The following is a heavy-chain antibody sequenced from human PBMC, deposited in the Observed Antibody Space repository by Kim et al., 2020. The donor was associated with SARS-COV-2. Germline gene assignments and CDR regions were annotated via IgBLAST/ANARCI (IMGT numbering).Heavy chain of an antibody. CDR1: GFTFSSYS. CDR2: ISSSSSYI. Sequence: GGSLRLSCAASGFTFSSYSMNWVRQAPGKGLEWVSSISSSSSYIYYADSVKGRFTISRDNAKNSLYLQMNSLRAEDTAVYYCARDFHYYYDSSGYYYFDYWGQGTLVTVSS. V-gene: IGHV3-21*04. J-gene: IGHJ4*02. D-gene: IGHD3-22*01. CDR3: ARDFHYYYDSSGYYYFDY.